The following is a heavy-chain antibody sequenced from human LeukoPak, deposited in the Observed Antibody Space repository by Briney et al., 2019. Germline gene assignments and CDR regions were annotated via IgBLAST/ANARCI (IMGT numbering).Heavy chain of an antibody. Sequence: ASVKVSCKASGYTFTSYGISWVRQAPGQGLEWMGWISAYNGNTNYAQKLQGRVTMTTDTSTSTAYMELRSLRSDDTAVYYCARDSMIVVVIKRDDAFDIWGQGTMVTVSS. D-gene: IGHD3-22*01. V-gene: IGHV1-18*01. CDR3: ARDSMIVVVIKRDDAFDI. CDR1: GYTFTSYG. CDR2: ISAYNGNT. J-gene: IGHJ3*02.